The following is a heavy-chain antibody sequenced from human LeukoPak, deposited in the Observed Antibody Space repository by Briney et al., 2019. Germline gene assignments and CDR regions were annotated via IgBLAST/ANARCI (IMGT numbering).Heavy chain of an antibody. Sequence: SETLSLTCAVYGGSFSGYYWSWVSQTPGKGLEWIGEINHSGSTNNNPSLKSRVTISVDTSKNQFSLKLSSVTAADTAVYYCARSSRELGGYAPWELMPPFDYWGQGTLVTVSS. CDR1: GGSFSGYY. V-gene: IGHV4-34*01. CDR2: INHSGST. J-gene: IGHJ4*02. D-gene: IGHD1-7*01. CDR3: ARSSRELGGYAPWELMPPFDY.